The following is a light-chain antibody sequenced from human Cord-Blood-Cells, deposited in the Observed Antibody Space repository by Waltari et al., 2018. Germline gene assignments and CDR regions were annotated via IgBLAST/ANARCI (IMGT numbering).Light chain of an antibody. J-gene: IGLJ2*01. CDR3: QAWDSSTVV. CDR2: QDS. Sequence: SHELTQPPSVSVSPGQTASITCSGDKLGDQYACWYQQKPGQSPVVGLYQDSKRPSGIPERFSGSNSGNTATLTISGTQAMDEDDYYCQAWDSSTVVFGGGTKLTVL. V-gene: IGLV3-1*01. CDR1: KLGDQY.